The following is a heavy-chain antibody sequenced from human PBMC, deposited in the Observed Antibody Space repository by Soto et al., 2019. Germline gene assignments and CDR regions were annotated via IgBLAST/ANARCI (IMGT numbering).Heavy chain of an antibody. CDR3: ASRMRVAARRAEYYYYGMDV. CDR1: GFTFSSYS. Sequence: PGGSLRLSCAASGFTFSSYSMNWVRQAPGKGLEWVSYISSSSSTIYYADSVKGRFTISRDNAKNSLYLQMNSLRDEDTAVYYCASRMRVAARRAEYYYYGMDVWGQGTTVTVSS. V-gene: IGHV3-48*02. J-gene: IGHJ6*02. CDR2: ISSSSSTI. D-gene: IGHD6-6*01.